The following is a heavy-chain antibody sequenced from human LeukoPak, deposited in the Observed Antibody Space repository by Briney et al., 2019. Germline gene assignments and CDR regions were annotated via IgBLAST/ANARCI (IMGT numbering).Heavy chain of an antibody. D-gene: IGHD1-1*01. V-gene: IGHV1-69*04. CDR1: GGTFSSYA. CDR3: ARGTPGYVDY. CDR2: IIPILGIA. Sequence: SVKVSCKASGGTFSSYAISWVRQAPGQGLEWMGRIIPILGIANYAQKLQGRVTMTTDTSTSTAYMELRSLRSDDTAVYYCARGTPGYVDYWGQGTLVTVSS. J-gene: IGHJ4*02.